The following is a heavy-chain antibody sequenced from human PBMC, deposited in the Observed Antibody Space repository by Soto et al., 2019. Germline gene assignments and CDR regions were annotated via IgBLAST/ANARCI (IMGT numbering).Heavy chain of an antibody. CDR3: ARVREATGPPRY. D-gene: IGHD1-1*01. J-gene: IGHJ4*02. Sequence: VGSLRLSCAASGFTFSSYAMHWVRQAPGKGLEWVAVISYDGSNKYYADSVKGRFTISRDNSKNTLYLQMNSLRAEDTAVYYCARVREATGPPRYWGQGTLVPVSS. CDR1: GFTFSSYA. CDR2: ISYDGSNK. V-gene: IGHV3-30-3*01.